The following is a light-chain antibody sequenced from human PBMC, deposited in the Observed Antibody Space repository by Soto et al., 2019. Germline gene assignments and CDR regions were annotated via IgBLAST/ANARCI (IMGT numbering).Light chain of an antibody. CDR1: QNVGGD. V-gene: IGKV3-15*01. Sequence: EGVTTQSPATLSVSPGERATLSCRASQNVGGDLAWYQQKPGQAPRLLIYRTSTRANGTPVRFSGSGSGTEFTLTISSLQSEDLAVYYCQEYNGRSSFGQGTKVEIK. CDR2: RTS. CDR3: QEYNGRSS. J-gene: IGKJ1*01.